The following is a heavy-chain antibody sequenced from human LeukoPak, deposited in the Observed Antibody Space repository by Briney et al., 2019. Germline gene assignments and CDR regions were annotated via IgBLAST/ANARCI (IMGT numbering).Heavy chain of an antibody. V-gene: IGHV1-46*01. D-gene: IGHD1-26*01. J-gene: IGHJ4*02. CDR3: AIGIVGATPADY. CDR2: INPSGGST. CDR1: GYTFTSYY. Sequence: ASVKVSCKASGYTFTSYYMHWVRQAPGQGLEWMGIINPSGGSTSYAQKSQGRVTMTRDTSTSTAYMELRSLRSDDTAVYYCAIGIVGATPADYWGQGTLVTVSS.